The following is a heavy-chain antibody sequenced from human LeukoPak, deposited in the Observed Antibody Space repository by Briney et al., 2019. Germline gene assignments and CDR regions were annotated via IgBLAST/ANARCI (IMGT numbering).Heavy chain of an antibody. J-gene: IGHJ4*02. CDR3: WTYLGASTFDY. CDR1: GFTFSSYA. Sequence: PGGSLRLSCAASGFTFSSYAMHWVRQAPGKGLEWVAVISYDGSNKYYADSVKGRFTISRDNSKNTLYLQMNSLRAEDTAVYYCWTYLGASTFDYWGQGTLVTVSS. V-gene: IGHV3-30-3*01. D-gene: IGHD3/OR15-3a*01. CDR2: ISYDGSNK.